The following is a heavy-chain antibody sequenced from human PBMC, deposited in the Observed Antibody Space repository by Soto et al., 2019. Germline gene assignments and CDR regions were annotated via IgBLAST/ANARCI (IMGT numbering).Heavy chain of an antibody. Sequence: QVQLQESGAGLVKPSETLSLTCTFSGGSISSYYWSWIRQPPGKGLEWIGYINYSGSTNYNPSLKSRVTISVATSKNQFSLRPSSVTAADTAVYYCARLGYSSSGGYFDYWGQGTLVTVSS. J-gene: IGHJ4*02. V-gene: IGHV4-59*01. CDR3: ARLGYSSSGGYFDY. CDR1: GGSISSYY. CDR2: INYSGST. D-gene: IGHD6-13*01.